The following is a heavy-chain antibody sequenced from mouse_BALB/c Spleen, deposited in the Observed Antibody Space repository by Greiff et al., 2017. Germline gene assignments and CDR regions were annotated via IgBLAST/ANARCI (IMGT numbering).Heavy chain of an antibody. D-gene: IGHD2-10*02. CDR2: IYPGGGYT. J-gene: IGHJ4*01. V-gene: IGHV1-63*02. CDR1: GYTFTNYW. Sequence: QVQLQQSGAELVRPGTSVKISCKASGYTFTNYWLGWVKQRPGHGLEWIGDIYPGGGYTNYNEKFKGKATLTADTSSSTAYMQLSSLTSEDSAVYYCARLYDYYAMDYWGQGTSVTVSS. CDR3: ARLYDYYAMDY.